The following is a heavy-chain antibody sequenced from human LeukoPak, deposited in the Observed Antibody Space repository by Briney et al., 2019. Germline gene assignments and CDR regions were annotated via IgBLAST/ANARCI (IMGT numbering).Heavy chain of an antibody. V-gene: IGHV4-59*01. Sequence: SETLSLTCIVSGGSISSYYWSWIRQPPGKGLEWIGYIYYSGSTNYNPSLKSRVTISVDTSKNQFSLKLSSVTAADTAVYYCAREVVEYSSSRFWFDPGAREPWSPFPQ. CDR1: GGSISSYY. D-gene: IGHD6-6*01. CDR2: IYYSGST. CDR3: AREVVEYSSSRFWFDP. J-gene: IGHJ5*02.